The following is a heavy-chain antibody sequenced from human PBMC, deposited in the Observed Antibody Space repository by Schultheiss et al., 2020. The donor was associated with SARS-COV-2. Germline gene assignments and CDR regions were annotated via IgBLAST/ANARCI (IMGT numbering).Heavy chain of an antibody. D-gene: IGHD4-11*01. J-gene: IGHJ4*02. CDR1: GFTFSSYA. CDR2: ISGSGGST. Sequence: SCAASGFTFSSYAMSWVRQAPGKGLEWVSAISGSGGSTYYADSVKGRFTISRDNSKNTLYLQMNSLRAEDTAVYYCARDVQTTVNYFDYWGQGTLVTVSS. V-gene: IGHV3-23*01. CDR3: ARDVQTTVNYFDY.